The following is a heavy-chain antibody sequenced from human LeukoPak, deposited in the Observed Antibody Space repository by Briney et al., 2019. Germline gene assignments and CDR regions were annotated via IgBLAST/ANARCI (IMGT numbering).Heavy chain of an antibody. D-gene: IGHD1-1*01. CDR3: ARGRPRHDWDDAVDN. Sequence: GGSLRLSRAASGFTFSSYWIHWVRQTPGKGRVWVSRVNSDGSRTSYAASVKGRFTISRDNAKNTLYLQMNSLGAEDTSVYYCARGRPRHDWDDAVDNWGQGTLVTVSS. CDR1: GFTFSSYW. V-gene: IGHV3-74*01. J-gene: IGHJ4*02. CDR2: VNSDGSRT.